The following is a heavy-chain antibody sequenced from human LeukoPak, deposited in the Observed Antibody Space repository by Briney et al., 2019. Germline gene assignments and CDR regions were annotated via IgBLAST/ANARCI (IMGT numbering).Heavy chain of an antibody. D-gene: IGHD2-21*02. V-gene: IGHV1-69*05. CDR1: VGTFSSYA. J-gene: IGHJ5*02. CDR2: IIPIFGAA. Sequence: SVKVSCKASVGTFSSYAISWVRQAPGQGFEWMGGIIPIFGAANYAQKFQGRVTITTDESTSTAYMELSSLRSEDTAVYYCARDCGGDCYFSSWGQGTLVTVSS. CDR3: ARDCGGDCYFSS.